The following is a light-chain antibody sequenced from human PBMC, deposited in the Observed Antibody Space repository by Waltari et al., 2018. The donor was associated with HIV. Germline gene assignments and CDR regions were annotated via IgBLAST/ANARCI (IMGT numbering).Light chain of an antibody. J-gene: IGLJ2*01. CDR2: EVS. Sequence: QSALTQPASVSGSPGQSITVSCTGTSSDIGAYDFVSWYQQTPGTAPKLVIYEVSNRPSGISYRFSGPKSGNTASLTISGLQTEDEADYYCSSFTTSNSLLFGGGTKVTVL. CDR3: SSFTTSNSLL. CDR1: SSDIGAYDF. V-gene: IGLV2-14*01.